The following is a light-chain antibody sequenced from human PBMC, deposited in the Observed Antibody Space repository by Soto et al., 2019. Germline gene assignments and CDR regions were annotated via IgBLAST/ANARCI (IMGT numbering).Light chain of an antibody. Sequence: ESVLTHAPGTLSLSPGERATLSCRASQSVSSSYLAWYQQKPGQAPRLLIHGASSRATGIPDRFSGSGSGTDFTLTISRLEPEDFAVYYCQQYGSSPFTFGPGTKVDIK. CDR3: QQYGSSPFT. CDR2: GAS. J-gene: IGKJ3*01. CDR1: QSVSSSY. V-gene: IGKV3-20*01.